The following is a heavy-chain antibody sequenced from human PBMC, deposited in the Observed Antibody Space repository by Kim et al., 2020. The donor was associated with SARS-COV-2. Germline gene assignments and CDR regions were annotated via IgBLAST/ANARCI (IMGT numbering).Heavy chain of an antibody. CDR2: A. V-gene: IGHV1-69*01. CDR3: AGVLGVDWFDP. J-gene: IGHJ5*02. Sequence: ANSAQKFQGRVTITADESTSAAYMELSSLRSEDTAVYYCAGVLGVDWFDPWGQGTLVTVSS. D-gene: IGHD2-2*01.